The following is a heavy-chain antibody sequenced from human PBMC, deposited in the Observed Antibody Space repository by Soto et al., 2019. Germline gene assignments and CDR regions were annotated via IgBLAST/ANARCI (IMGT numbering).Heavy chain of an antibody. CDR1: GGTFSSYA. CDR3: ARDGGVYDYSPFDY. J-gene: IGHJ4*02. Sequence: QVQLVQSGAEVKKPGSSVKVSCKASGGTFSSYAISWVRQAPGQGLEWMGGIIPIFGTADYAQKFQGRVTIAADESTSTAYMELSSLRFEDTAVYYCARDGGVYDYSPFDYWGQGTLVTVSS. V-gene: IGHV1-69*12. D-gene: IGHD4-4*01. CDR2: IIPIFGTA.